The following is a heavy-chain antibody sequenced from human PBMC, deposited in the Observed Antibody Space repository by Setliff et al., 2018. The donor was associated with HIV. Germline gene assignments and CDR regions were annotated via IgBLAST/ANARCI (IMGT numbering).Heavy chain of an antibody. D-gene: IGHD3-22*01. CDR2: IYDSHFT. V-gene: IGHV4-59*01. J-gene: IGHJ5*02. CDR3: ARGDDFHDGSGSYYP. Sequence: SETLSLTCTVSGGSISLYYWSWIRQPPGKGLEWIGYIYDSHFTNYNPSLQSRVTISADTSRNQLSLKVNSVTAADTAVYYCARGDDFHDGSGSYYPWGQGTLVTVS. CDR1: GGSISLYY.